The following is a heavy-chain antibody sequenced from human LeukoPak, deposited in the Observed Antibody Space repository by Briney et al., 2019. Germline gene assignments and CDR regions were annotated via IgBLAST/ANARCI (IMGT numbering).Heavy chain of an antibody. CDR1: GGTFSSYA. D-gene: IGHD3-22*01. J-gene: IGHJ3*02. V-gene: IGHV1-69*04. Sequence: SVKVSCKASGGTFSSYAISWVRQAPGQGLEWMGRIIPILGIANYAQKFQGRVTMTRDTSISTAYMELSRLRSDDTAVYYCAREGGYYDSSGSIWGQGTMVTVSS. CDR2: IIPILGIA. CDR3: AREGGYYDSSGSI.